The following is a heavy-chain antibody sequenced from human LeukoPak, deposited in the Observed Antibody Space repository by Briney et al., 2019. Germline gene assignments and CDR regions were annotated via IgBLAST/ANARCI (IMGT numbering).Heavy chain of an antibody. Sequence: SETLSLTCTVSGGSFSDYYWSWIRQPAGKGLEWIGRIYTSGSTNYNPSLKSRVTISVDTSKNQFSLKLSSVTAADTAVYYCAGYKYYLRNAFDIWGQGAMVTVSS. CDR2: IYTSGST. D-gene: IGHD2/OR15-2a*01. CDR3: AGYKYYLRNAFDI. J-gene: IGHJ3*02. CDR1: GGSFSDYY. V-gene: IGHV4-4*07.